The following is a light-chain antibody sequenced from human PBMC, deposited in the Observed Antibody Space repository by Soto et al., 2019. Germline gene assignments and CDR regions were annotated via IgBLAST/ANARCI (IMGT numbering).Light chain of an antibody. J-gene: IGKJ4*01. CDR1: QGFSSSF. V-gene: IGKV3-20*01. CDR2: GAX. Sequence: IVLTQCPGTLSLSLGESATLSCRASQGFSSSFLAWDAQNPGQAPRLLXXGAXSRATGIPDRFSGSGSGTDFTLTINRLEPEDFALYYCQQYGSSLPLTFGGGTKVDIK. CDR3: QQYGSSLPLT.